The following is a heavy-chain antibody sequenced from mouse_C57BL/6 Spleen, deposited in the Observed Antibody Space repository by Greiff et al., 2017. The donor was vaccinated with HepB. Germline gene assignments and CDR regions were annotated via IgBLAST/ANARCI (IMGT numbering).Heavy chain of an antibody. CDR2: ISDGGSYT. CDR1: GFTFSSYA. V-gene: IGHV5-4*01. D-gene: IGHD2-1*01. CDR3: ARDRGNYPYRYFDY. Sequence: EVQLQESGGGLVKPGGSLKLSCAASGFTFSSYAMSWVRQTPEKRLEWVATISDGGSYTYYPDNVKGRFTISRDNAKNNLYLQMSHLKSEDTAMYYCARDRGNYPYRYFDYWGQGTTLTVSS. J-gene: IGHJ2*01.